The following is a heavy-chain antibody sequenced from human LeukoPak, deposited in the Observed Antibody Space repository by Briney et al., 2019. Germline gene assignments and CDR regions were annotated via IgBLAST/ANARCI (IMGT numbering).Heavy chain of an antibody. V-gene: IGHV4-31*03. CDR1: GGSISSGGYY. D-gene: IGHD4-17*01. CDR3: ARGNDFGDYVHSFDI. CDR2: IYYSGST. Sequence: PSETLSLTCTVSGGSISSGGYYWSWLRQHSGKGLEWIGYIYYSGSTYYNPSLKSRVTISVDTSKNQFSLKLSSVTAADTAVYYCARGNDFGDYVHSFDIWGQGTMVTVSS. J-gene: IGHJ3*02.